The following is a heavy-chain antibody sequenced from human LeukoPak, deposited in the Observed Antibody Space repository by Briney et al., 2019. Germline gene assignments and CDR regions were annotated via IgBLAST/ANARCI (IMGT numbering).Heavy chain of an antibody. D-gene: IGHD6-19*01. CDR3: AKDRAVAGTGYYYGMDV. J-gene: IGHJ6*04. CDR1: GFTFSSYA. Sequence: GGSLRLSCAASGFTFSSYAMSWGRQAPGKGLEWVSAISGSGGSTYYADSVKGRFTIPRDNSKNTLYLQMNSLRAEDTAVYYCAKDRAVAGTGYYYGMDVWGKGTTVTVSS. V-gene: IGHV3-23*01. CDR2: ISGSGGST.